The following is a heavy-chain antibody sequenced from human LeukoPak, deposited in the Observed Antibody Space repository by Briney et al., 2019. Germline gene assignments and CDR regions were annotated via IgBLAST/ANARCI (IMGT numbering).Heavy chain of an antibody. CDR2: IIPILGIA. D-gene: IGHD6-19*01. Sequence: SVKVSCKASGGTFSSYAIGWVRQAPGQGLEWMGRIIPILGIANYAQKFQGRVTITADKSTSTAYMELSSLRSEDTAVYYCARDQDHIAVAGIDYWGQGTLVTVSS. J-gene: IGHJ4*02. CDR3: ARDQDHIAVAGIDY. CDR1: GGTFSSYA. V-gene: IGHV1-69*04.